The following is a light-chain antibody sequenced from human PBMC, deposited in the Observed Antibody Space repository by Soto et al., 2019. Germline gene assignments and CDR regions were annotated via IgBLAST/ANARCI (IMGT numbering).Light chain of an antibody. V-gene: IGLV2-11*01. CDR1: SREVGGYNY. CDR2: DVS. CDR3: CSNAGNLEV. J-gene: IGLJ1*01. Sequence: QSALTQPPSVSRAPGQSGTLSFPGNSREVGGYNYVAWYQQHPGKAPKVMIYDVSKRPSGVSDRFSGSKSGNTASLTISGLQAEDEADYYCCSNAGNLEVFGTGTKVTVL.